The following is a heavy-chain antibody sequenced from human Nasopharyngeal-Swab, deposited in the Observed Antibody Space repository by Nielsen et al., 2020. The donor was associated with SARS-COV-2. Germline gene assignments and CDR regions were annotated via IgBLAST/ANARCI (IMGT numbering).Heavy chain of an antibody. CDR1: GGSFSGYY. V-gene: IGHV4-34*01. CDR2: INHSGST. CDR3: ARGPDTAMVFFDY. Sequence: SETLSLTCAVYGGSFSGYYWSWNRQPPGKGLEWIGEINHSGSTNYNPSLKSRVTISVDTSKNQFSLKLSSVTAADTAVYYCARGPDTAMVFFDYWGQGTLVTVSS. D-gene: IGHD5-18*01. J-gene: IGHJ4*02.